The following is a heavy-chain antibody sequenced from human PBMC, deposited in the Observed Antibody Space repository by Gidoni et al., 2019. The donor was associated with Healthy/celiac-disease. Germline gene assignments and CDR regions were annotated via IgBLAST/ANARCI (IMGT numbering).Heavy chain of an antibody. V-gene: IGHV4-4*02. CDR2: IYHSGST. J-gene: IGHJ4*02. Sequence: QVQLQESGPGLVKPSGTLSLTCAVSGGPISSSNWWSWVRQPPGKGLEWIGEIYHSGSTNYNPSLKSRVTISVDKSKNQFSLKLSSVTAADTAVYYCARATIQSHVVVTARWGLFDYWGQGTLVTVSS. D-gene: IGHD2-21*02. CDR3: ARATIQSHVVVTARWGLFDY. CDR1: GGPISSSNW.